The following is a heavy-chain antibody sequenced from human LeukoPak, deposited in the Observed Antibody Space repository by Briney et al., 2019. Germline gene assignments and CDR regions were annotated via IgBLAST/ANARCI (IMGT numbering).Heavy chain of an antibody. CDR3: ARVRSGYSSGWSSHLGPYSDY. CDR2: IYHSGST. Sequence: KASGTLSLTCAVSGGSISSSNWWSWVRQPPGKGLEWIGEIYHSGSTNYNPSLKSRVTISVDKSKNQFSLKLSSVTAADTAVYYCARVRSGYSSGWSSHLGPYSDYWGQGTLVTVSS. D-gene: IGHD6-19*01. J-gene: IGHJ4*02. V-gene: IGHV4-4*02. CDR1: GGSISSSNW.